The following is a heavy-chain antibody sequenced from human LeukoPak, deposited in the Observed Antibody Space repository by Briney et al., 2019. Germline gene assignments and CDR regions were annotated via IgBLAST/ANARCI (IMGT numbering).Heavy chain of an antibody. CDR1: GGSFSGYY. V-gene: IGHV4-59*10. CDR3: ASLYSYGGGLDY. D-gene: IGHD5-18*01. CDR2: IYTSGST. Sequence: PSETLSLTCAVYGGSFSGYYWSWIRQPGERGLEWIGRIYTSGSTNYNPSLKSRVTMSVDTSKNQFSLKLSSVTAADTAVYYCASLYSYGGGLDYWGQGTLVTVSS. J-gene: IGHJ4*02.